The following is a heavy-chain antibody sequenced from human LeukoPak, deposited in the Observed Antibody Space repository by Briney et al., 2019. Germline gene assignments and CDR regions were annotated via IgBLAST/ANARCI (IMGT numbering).Heavy chain of an antibody. CDR2: IYYSGST. J-gene: IGHJ4*02. Sequence: PSETLSLTCTVSGGSISSSTYYWGWIRQPPGKGLEWIGSIYYSGSTYYNPSLKSPVTISVDTSKNQFSLKLSSVTAADTAVYYCARQEYSNSYFDYGGQGTLVTVSS. CDR1: GGSISSSTYY. V-gene: IGHV4-39*01. CDR3: ARQEYSNSYFDY. D-gene: IGHD6-6*01.